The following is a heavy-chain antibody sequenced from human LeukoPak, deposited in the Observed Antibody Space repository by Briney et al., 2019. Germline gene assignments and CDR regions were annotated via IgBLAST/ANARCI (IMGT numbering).Heavy chain of an antibody. D-gene: IGHD5-12*01. V-gene: IGHV3-21*01. J-gene: IGHJ4*02. CDR1: GFAFSTYS. CDR3: ARVSDAFDYFFDS. CDR2: VSSSSRFI. Sequence: GGALRLSCAASGFAFSTYSMNWVRQAPGKGLEWVSSVSSSSRFIVYADSVQGRFTIDRADAKDSLFLQMNSLRAEDTAVYYCARVSDAFDYFFDSWGQGTLVTVSS.